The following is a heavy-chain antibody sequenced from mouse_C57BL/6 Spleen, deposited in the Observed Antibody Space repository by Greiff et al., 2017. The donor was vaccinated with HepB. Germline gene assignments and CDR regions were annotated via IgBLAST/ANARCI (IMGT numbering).Heavy chain of an antibody. D-gene: IGHD2-1*01. CDR3: TRTNYVWCAY. J-gene: IGHJ3*01. CDR1: GYTFTDYE. V-gene: IGHV1-15*01. Sequence: VQLQQSGAELVRPGASVTLSCKASGYTFTDYEMHWVKQTPVHGLEWIGAIDPETGGTAYNQKFKGKAILTADKSSSTAYMELRSLTSEDSAVYYCTRTNYVWCAYWGHGTLVTVSA. CDR2: IDPETGGT.